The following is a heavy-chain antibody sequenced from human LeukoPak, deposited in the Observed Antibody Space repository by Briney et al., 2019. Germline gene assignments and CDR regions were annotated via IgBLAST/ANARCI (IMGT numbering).Heavy chain of an antibody. CDR2: MSFDGSHE. Sequence: GGSLRLSCVASGLTFSNSAMHWVRQAPGKGLEWVAIMSFDGSHERYGDSVKGRFTLSRDNSKNTLCLQINSLRTEDTAVYYCARGGKCSDGKCYLIDYWGQGTLVTVSS. CDR3: ARGGKCSDGKCYLIDY. D-gene: IGHD2-15*01. J-gene: IGHJ4*02. CDR1: GLTFSNSA. V-gene: IGHV3-30*04.